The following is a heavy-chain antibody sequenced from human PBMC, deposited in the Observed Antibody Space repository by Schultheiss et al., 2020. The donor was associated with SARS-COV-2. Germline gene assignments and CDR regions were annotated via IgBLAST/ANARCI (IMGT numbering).Heavy chain of an antibody. D-gene: IGHD2-2*01. CDR3: ARGYCSSTSCYGAFDI. V-gene: IGHV1-2*04. CDR2: INPNSGGT. J-gene: IGHJ3*02. Sequence: ASVKVSCKASGYTFTSYGISWVRQAPGQGLEWMGWINPNSGGTNYAQKFQGWVTMTRDTSISTAYMELSRLRSDDTAVYYCARGYCSSTSCYGAFDIWGQGTMVTVSS. CDR1: GYTFTSYG.